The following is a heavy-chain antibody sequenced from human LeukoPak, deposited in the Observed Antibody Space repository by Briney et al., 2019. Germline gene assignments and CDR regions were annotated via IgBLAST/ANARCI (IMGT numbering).Heavy chain of an antibody. D-gene: IGHD2-21*02. CDR2: IYYSGST. Sequence: SETLSLTCTVSGGSISSSSYYWGWIRQPPGKGLEWIGSIYYSGSTYYNPSLKSRVTISVDTSKNQFSLKLSSVTAADTAVYYCANAYCGGDCYRRYFQHWGQGTLVTVSS. V-gene: IGHV4-39*07. CDR1: GGSISSSSYY. J-gene: IGHJ1*01. CDR3: ANAYCGGDCYRRYFQH.